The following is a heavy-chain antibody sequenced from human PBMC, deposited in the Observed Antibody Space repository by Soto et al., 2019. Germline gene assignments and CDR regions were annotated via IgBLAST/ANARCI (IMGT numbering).Heavy chain of an antibody. CDR1: GFTFSSYW. J-gene: IGHJ4*02. V-gene: IGHV3-7*01. CDR3: ARADYYGSGGDY. CDR2: IKEDGSEK. Sequence: GGSLRLSCAASGFTFSSYWMSWVRQAPGKGLEWVANIKEDGSEKYYVDSVKGRFTISRDHAENSLYLQMNSLRAEDTAVYYCARADYYGSGGDYWGQGTLVTVSS. D-gene: IGHD3-10*01.